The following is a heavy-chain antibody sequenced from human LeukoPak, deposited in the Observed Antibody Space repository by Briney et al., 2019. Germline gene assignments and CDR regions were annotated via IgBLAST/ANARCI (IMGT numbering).Heavy chain of an antibody. CDR1: GFTFSSYA. CDR2: ISYDGSNK. D-gene: IGHD2-2*01. J-gene: IGHJ4*02. CDR3: ARDDCSSTSCYPSPKLRY. V-gene: IGHV3-30-3*01. Sequence: GGSLRLSCAASGFTFSSYAMHWVRQAPGEGLEWVAVISYDGSNKYYADSVKGRFTISRDNSKNMLYLQMNSLRAEDTAVYYCARDDCSSTSCYPSPKLRYWGQGTLVTVSS.